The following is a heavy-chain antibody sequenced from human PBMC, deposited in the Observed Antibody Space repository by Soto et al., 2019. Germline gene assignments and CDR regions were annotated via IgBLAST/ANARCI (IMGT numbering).Heavy chain of an antibody. CDR2: IYYSGTT. CDR3: ARDDYGGNGAFDY. V-gene: IGHV4-31*03. Sequence: SETLSLTCTVSGGSISTGGSYWSWIRQHPGKGLEWIGHIYYSGTTSYNPSLKSRVAISINTSNNQFSLKLSSVTAADTAVYYCARDDYGGNGAFDYWGLGTLVTVSS. J-gene: IGHJ4*02. CDR1: GGSISTGGSY. D-gene: IGHD4-17*01.